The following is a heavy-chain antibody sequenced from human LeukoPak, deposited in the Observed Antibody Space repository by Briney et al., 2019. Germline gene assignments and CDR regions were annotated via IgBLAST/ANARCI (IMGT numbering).Heavy chain of an antibody. CDR1: GGSISSSSYY. Sequence: SETLSLTCTVSGGSISSSSYYWGWIRQPPGKGLEWIGSIYYSGSTYYNPSLKSRVTISVDTSKNQFSLKLSSVTAADTAVYYCARQSPEYSSSSAWFDPWGQGTLVTVSS. CDR2: IYYSGST. J-gene: IGHJ5*02. CDR3: ARQSPEYSSSSAWFDP. D-gene: IGHD6-6*01. V-gene: IGHV4-39*01.